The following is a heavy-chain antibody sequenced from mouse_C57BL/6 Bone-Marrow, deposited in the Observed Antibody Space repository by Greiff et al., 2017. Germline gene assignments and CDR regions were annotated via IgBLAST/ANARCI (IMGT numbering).Heavy chain of an antibody. V-gene: IGHV5-12*01. Sequence: EVQLVESGGGLVQPGGSLKLSCAASGFTFSDYYMYWVRQTPEKRLEWVAYISNGGGSTYYPDTVKGRFTISRDNAKNTLYLQMSRLKSEDTAMYYCARLGGSLYAMDYWGQGTSVTVSS. CDR1: GFTFSDYY. CDR3: ARLGGSLYAMDY. CDR2: ISNGGGST. J-gene: IGHJ4*01.